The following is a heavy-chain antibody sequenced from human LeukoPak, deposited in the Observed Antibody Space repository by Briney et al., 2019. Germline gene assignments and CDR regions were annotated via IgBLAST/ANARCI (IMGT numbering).Heavy chain of an antibody. CDR1: GYSISSGYF. Sequence: PSETLSLTCTVSGYSISSGYFWGWIRQPPGKGLEWIGSIYHSGSTSYNPSLKSRLTISVDTSKNQFSLELTSVTAADTAVYYCARSSSGWSRFDPWGQGTLVTVSS. J-gene: IGHJ5*02. V-gene: IGHV4-38-2*02. D-gene: IGHD6-19*01. CDR2: IYHSGST. CDR3: ARSSSGWSRFDP.